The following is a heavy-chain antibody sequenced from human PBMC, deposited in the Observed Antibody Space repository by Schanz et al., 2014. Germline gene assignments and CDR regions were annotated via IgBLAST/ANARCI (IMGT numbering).Heavy chain of an antibody. D-gene: IGHD2-15*01. CDR3: AKGMGYCSGGTCYDYYYYGLDV. J-gene: IGHJ3*01. CDR2: ISYDGSNK. Sequence: QVQLVESGGGVVQPGGSLRLSCAASGFIFSNYGMHWVRQAPGKGLEWVAVISYDGSNKYYADSVKGRFTISRDNAKNSLYLQMNSLSADDTAVFYCAKGMGYCSGGTCYDYYYYGLDVWGQGTMVTVSS. V-gene: IGHV3-30*19. CDR1: GFIFSNYG.